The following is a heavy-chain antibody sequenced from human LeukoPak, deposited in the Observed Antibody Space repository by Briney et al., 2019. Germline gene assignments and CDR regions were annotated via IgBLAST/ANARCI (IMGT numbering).Heavy chain of an antibody. D-gene: IGHD6-13*01. J-gene: IGHJ4*02. CDR2: ISGSGGST. Sequence: GGSLRLSCAASGFTFSSYAMSWVRQAPGKGLEWVSAISGSGGSTYYADSVKGRFTISRDNSKNALYLQMNSLRAEDTAVYYCAKVPDSSGYSSSWRYYWGQGTLVTVSS. CDR1: GFTFSSYA. CDR3: AKVPDSSGYSSSWRYY. V-gene: IGHV3-23*01.